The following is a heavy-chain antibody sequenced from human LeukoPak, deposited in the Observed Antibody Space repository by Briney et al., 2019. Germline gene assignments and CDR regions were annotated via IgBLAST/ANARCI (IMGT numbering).Heavy chain of an antibody. CDR3: ARAGYYDSSGPFDY. CDR1: GFTFSSYG. V-gene: IGHV3-30*02. D-gene: IGHD3-22*01. J-gene: IGHJ4*02. CDR2: IRYDGSNK. Sequence: GGSLRLSCAASGFTFSSYGMHWVRQAPGKGLEWVAFIRYDGSNKYYADSVKGRFTISRDNSKNTLYPQMNSLRAEDTAVYYCARAGYYDSSGPFDYWGQGTLVTVSS.